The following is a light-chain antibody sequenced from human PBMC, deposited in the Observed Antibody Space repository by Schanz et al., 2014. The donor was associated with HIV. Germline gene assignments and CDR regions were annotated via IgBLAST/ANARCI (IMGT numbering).Light chain of an antibody. CDR2: DTT. J-gene: IGLJ2*01. CDR3: MLSFGAGVV. V-gene: IGLV7-46*01. Sequence: QAVVTQEPSLTVPPGGTVTLTCGSSNGAVTSGHFPYWFQQKPDQAPRTLIYDTTNRHSWTPARFSGSLLGGKAALTLSRAQTEDEADYYCMLSFGAGVVFGGGTKLTVL. CDR1: NGAVTSGHF.